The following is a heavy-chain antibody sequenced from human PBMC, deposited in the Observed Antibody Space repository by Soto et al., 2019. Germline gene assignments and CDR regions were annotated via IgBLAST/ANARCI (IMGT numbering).Heavy chain of an antibody. CDR3: ARGRGGYYYYGMDV. CDR1: AYTFTSDG. D-gene: IGHD2-15*01. J-gene: IGHJ6*02. Sequence: SAKVSFKASAYTFTSDGISWVRQAPGQGLEWMGWISAYNGNTNYAQKLQGRVTMTTDTSTSTAYMELRSLRSDDTAVYYCARGRGGYYYYGMDVWGQGTTVTVSS. V-gene: IGHV1-18*01. CDR2: ISAYNGNT.